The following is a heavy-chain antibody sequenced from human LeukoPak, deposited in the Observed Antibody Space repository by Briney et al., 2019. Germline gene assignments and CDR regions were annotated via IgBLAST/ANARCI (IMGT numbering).Heavy chain of an antibody. CDR3: ARGGHGIVAAGPLHDY. CDR2: ISSNGGST. D-gene: IGHD6-13*01. V-gene: IGHV3-64*01. Sequence: GGSLRLSCAASGFTFSSYAMHWVRQAPGKGLEYVSAISSNGGSTYYANSVKGRFTISRDNSKNTLYLQMGSLRAEDMAVYYCARGGHGIVAAGPLHDYWGQGTLVTVSS. J-gene: IGHJ4*02. CDR1: GFTFSSYA.